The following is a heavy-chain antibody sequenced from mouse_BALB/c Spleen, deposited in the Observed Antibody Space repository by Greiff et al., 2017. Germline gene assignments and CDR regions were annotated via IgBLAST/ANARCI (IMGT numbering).Heavy chain of an antibody. D-gene: IGHD2-3*01. J-gene: IGHJ2*01. CDR3: TRGGYYRDYYFDY. CDR1: GFTFSSYT. Sequence: EVKLQESGGGLVKPGGSLKLSCAASGFTFSSYTMSWVRQTPEKRLEWVATISSGGSYTYYPDSVKGRFTISRDNAKNTLYLQMSSLKSEDTAMYYCTRGGYYRDYYFDYWGQGTTLTVSS. CDR2: ISSGGSYT. V-gene: IGHV5-6-4*01.